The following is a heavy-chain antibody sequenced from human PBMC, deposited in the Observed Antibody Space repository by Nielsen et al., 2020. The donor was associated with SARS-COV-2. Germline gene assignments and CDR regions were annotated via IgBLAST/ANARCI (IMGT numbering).Heavy chain of an antibody. J-gene: IGHJ5*02. Sequence: ASVKVSCKASGYTFTSYAMHWVRQAPGQRLEWMGWINAGNGNTKYSQKFQGRVTITRDTSASTAYMELSSLRSEDTAVYYCARDRGLGAHTIFGFDHPRNWFDPWGQGTLVTVSS. CDR2: INAGNGNT. V-gene: IGHV1-3*01. D-gene: IGHD3-3*01. CDR1: GYTFTSYA. CDR3: ARDRGLGAHTIFGFDHPRNWFDP.